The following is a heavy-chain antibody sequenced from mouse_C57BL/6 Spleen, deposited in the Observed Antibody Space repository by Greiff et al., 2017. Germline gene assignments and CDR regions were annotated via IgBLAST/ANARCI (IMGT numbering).Heavy chain of an antibody. CDR1: GYTFTDYE. CDR3: TRQGLRRAMDY. Sequence: QVQLQQSGAELVRPGASVTLSCKASGYTFTDYEMHWVKQTPVHGLEWIGAIDPETGGTAYNQKFKGKAILTADKSSSTAYMVLRSLTSEDSAVYYCTRQGLRRAMDYWGQGTSVTVSS. J-gene: IGHJ4*01. V-gene: IGHV1-15*01. D-gene: IGHD2-2*01. CDR2: IDPETGGT.